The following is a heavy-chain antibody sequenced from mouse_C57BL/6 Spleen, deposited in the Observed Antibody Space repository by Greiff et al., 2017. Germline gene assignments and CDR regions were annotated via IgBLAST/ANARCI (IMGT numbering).Heavy chain of an antibody. J-gene: IGHJ2*01. CDR1: GYTFTDYE. CDR2: IDPETGGT. V-gene: IGHV1-15*01. CDR3: TRVYDYDRQDYFDY. Sequence: VQLQQSGAELVRPGASVTLSCKASGYTFTDYEMHWVKQTPVHGLEWIGAIDPETGGTAYNQKFQGKAILTADKSSSTAYMELRSLTSEDSAVYYCTRVYDYDRQDYFDYWGQGTTLTVSS. D-gene: IGHD2-4*01.